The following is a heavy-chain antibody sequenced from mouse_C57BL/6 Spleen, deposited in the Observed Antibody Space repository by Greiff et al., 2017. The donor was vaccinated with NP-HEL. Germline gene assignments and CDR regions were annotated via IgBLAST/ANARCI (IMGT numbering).Heavy chain of an antibody. V-gene: IGHV5-6*01. J-gene: IGHJ3*01. CDR2: ISRGGSYT. CDR3: ANDGTVPFAY. Sequence: VQLKESGGDLVKPGGSLKLSCAASGFTFSSYGMSWVRQTPDKRLEWVATISRGGSYTYYPDSVTGRFTISRDNAKNTLYLQMSSLKSEDTAMYYCANDGTVPFAYWGQGTLVTVSA. CDR1: GFTFSSYG. D-gene: IGHD2-3*01.